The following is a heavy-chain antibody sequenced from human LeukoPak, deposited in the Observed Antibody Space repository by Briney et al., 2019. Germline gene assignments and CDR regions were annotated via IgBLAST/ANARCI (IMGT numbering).Heavy chain of an antibody. V-gene: IGHV1-2*02. CDR3: AREGIRDTAMVFDY. J-gene: IGHJ4*02. Sequence: ASVKVSCKASGYTFTGYYIHWVRQGPGQGLEWMGWINPNSGGTNYAQKFQGRVTMTRDTSISTAYMELSRLRSDDTAVYYCAREGIRDTAMVFDYWGQGTLVTVSS. CDR2: INPNSGGT. D-gene: IGHD5-18*01. CDR1: GYTFTGYY.